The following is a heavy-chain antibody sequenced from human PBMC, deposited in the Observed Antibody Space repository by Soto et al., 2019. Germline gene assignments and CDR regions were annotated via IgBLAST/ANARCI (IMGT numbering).Heavy chain of an antibody. CDR3: ARDLGIAVAGSFDY. Sequence: GASVKVSCEASGYAFTCYYMHWVRQAPGQGLEWMGWINPNSGGTNYAQKFQGRVTMTRDTSISTAYMELSRLRSDDTAVYYCARDLGIAVAGSFDYWGQGTLVTVSS. CDR2: INPNSGGT. V-gene: IGHV1-2*02. D-gene: IGHD6-19*01. J-gene: IGHJ4*02. CDR1: GYAFTCYY.